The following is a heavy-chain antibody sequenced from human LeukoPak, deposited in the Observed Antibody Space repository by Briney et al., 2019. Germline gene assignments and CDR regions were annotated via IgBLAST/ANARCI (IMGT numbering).Heavy chain of an antibody. Sequence: LETLSLTCTVSGGSLSGHYWSWIRQPPGKRLEWIGYVSYTGRTKYNPSLQSRVTISIDTSKSQFSLKLSSVTAADTAVYYCARWGHYGGFDFDYWGQGTLVTVSS. V-gene: IGHV4-59*08. CDR1: GGSLSGHY. CDR3: ARWGHYGGFDFDY. D-gene: IGHD4-23*01. J-gene: IGHJ4*02. CDR2: VSYTGRT.